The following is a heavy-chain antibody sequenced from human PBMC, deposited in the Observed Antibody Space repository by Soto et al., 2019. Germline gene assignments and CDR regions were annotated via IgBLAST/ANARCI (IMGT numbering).Heavy chain of an antibody. D-gene: IGHD6-13*01. CDR3: ARGRKDYSSSWYVD. CDR1: GGSIIGDTFY. V-gene: IGHV4-39*07. CDR2: LYYRGST. Sequence: PSETLSLTCSVSGGSIIGDTFYWVLIRQPPGKGLEWIGSLYYRGSTYYNPSLKSRVTISVDTSKNQFSLKLSSVTAADTAVYYCARGRKDYSSSWYVDWGQGTLVTVSS. J-gene: IGHJ4*02.